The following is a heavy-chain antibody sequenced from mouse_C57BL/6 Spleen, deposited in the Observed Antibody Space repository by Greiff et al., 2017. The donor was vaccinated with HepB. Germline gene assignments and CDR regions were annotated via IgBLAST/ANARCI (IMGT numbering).Heavy chain of an antibody. CDR1: GFTFSSYA. J-gene: IGHJ3*01. V-gene: IGHV5-4*01. CDR2: ISDGGSYT. Sequence: EVQLVESGGGLVKPGGSLKLSCAASGFTFSSYAMSWVRQTPEKRLEWVATISDGGSYTYYPDNVKGRFTISRDNAKNNLYLQMSHLKSEDTAMYYCARRDYDGALFAYWGQGTLVTVSA. D-gene: IGHD2-4*01. CDR3: ARRDYDGALFAY.